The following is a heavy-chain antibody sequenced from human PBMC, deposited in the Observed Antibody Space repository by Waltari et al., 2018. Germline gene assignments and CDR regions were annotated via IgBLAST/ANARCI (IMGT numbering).Heavy chain of an antibody. CDR2: IIPIFGTA. CDR1: GGTFSSYA. CDR3: ARVKLQRYCSSTSCYQGAFDI. Sequence: QVQLVQSGAEVKKPGSSVKVSCKASGGTFSSYAISWVRQAPGQGLEWMGGIIPIFGTANSAQKFQGRVTITADESTSTAYMELSSLRSEDTAVYYCARVKLQRYCSSTSCYQGAFDIWGQGTMVTVSS. J-gene: IGHJ3*02. D-gene: IGHD2-2*01. V-gene: IGHV1-69*01.